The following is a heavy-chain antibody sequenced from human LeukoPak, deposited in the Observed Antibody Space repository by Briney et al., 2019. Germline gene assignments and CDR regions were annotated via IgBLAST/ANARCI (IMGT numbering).Heavy chain of an antibody. Sequence: GSLRLFCSGFGFTLSSYEMTWVRQAPGKGLEGVGRVTASGSAIYNADSVKGRFTISRDNAENSVYLQMHSLRAEDTAAYYCARRLPYYGMDVWGQGTTVTVSS. CDR1: GFTLSSYE. CDR3: ARRLPYYGMDV. J-gene: IGHJ6*02. CDR2: VTASGSAI. V-gene: IGHV3-48*03.